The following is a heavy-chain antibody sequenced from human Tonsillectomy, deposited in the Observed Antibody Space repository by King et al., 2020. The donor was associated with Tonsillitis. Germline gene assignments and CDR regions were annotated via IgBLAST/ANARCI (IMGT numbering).Heavy chain of an antibody. CDR3: ARGGYGWYYYYGMDV. D-gene: IGHD5-18*01. J-gene: IGHJ6*02. V-gene: IGHV4-34*01. CDR2: INHSGST. Sequence: VQLQQWGAGLLKPSETLSLTCAVYGGSFSGYYWSWIRQPPGKGLEWIGEINHSGSTNYNPSLKSRVTISVDTSKNQFSLKLSSVTAADTAVYYCARGGYGWYYYYGMDVWGQGTTVTVSS. CDR1: GGSFSGYY.